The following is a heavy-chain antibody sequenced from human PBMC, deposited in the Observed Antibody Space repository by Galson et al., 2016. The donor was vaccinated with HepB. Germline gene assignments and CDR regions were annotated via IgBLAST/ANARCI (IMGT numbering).Heavy chain of an antibody. CDR3: ARPYNYATSGFHQYFLH. CDR2: ISSSSYTT. D-gene: IGHD3-22*01. V-gene: IGHV3-48*02. J-gene: IGHJ1*01. Sequence: SLRLSCAASGFTFSSYSMSWVRQAPGKGLEWVSYISSSSYTTHYADSVKGRFIISRDNAKNSLYLQMDSLRDEDTAMYYCARPYNYATSGFHQYFLHWGQGTLVTASS. CDR1: GFTFSSYS.